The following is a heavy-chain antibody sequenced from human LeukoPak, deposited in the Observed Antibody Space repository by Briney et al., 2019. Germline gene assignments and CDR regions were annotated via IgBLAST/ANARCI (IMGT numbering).Heavy chain of an antibody. CDR2: ISGGGTGT. CDR3: AKVRCSTTSCSPNWLDP. D-gene: IGHD2-2*01. CDR1: GFTFSSSA. J-gene: IGHJ5*02. V-gene: IGHV3-23*01. Sequence: GGSLRLSCAASGFTFSSSAMSWVRQAPGKGLEWVSTISGGGTGTYYADSVKGRFTISRDNSKNTLYLQMNSLGAEDTAVYHCAKVRCSTTSCSPNWLDPWGQGTLVTVSS.